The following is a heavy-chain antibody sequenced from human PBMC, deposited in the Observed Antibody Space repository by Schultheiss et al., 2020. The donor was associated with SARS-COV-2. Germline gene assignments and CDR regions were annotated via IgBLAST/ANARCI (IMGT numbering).Heavy chain of an antibody. CDR1: GFTFDDYG. CDR2: INWNGGST. V-gene: IGHV3-20*03. CDR3: ARGADSSGYWYFDL. D-gene: IGHD3-22*01. J-gene: IGHJ2*01. Sequence: GGSLRLSFAASGFTFDDYGMSWVRQAPGKGLEWVSGINWNGGSTGYADSVKGRFTISRDNAKNSLYLQMNSLRAEDTAVYYCARGADSSGYWYFDLWGRGTLVTVSS.